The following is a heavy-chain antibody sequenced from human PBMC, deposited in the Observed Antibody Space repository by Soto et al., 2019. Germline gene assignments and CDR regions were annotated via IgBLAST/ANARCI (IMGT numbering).Heavy chain of an antibody. V-gene: IGHV4-34*01. J-gene: IGHJ4*02. Sequence: QVQLQQWGAGLLKPSETLSLTCAVYGGSFSGYYWSWIRQPPGKGLEWIGEINHSGSTNYNPSLKSRVTISVDTSKNQFSLKLSSVTAADTAVYYCARVLRYRYKFDYWGQGTLVTVSS. D-gene: IGHD3-9*01. CDR1: GGSFSGYY. CDR2: INHSGST. CDR3: ARVLRYRYKFDY.